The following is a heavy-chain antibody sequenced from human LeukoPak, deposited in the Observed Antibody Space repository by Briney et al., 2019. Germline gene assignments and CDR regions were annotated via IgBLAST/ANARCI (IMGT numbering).Heavy chain of an antibody. D-gene: IGHD5-12*01. V-gene: IGHV3-23*01. J-gene: IGHJ4*02. Sequence: GGSLRLSCAASGLVFGKYAMAWVRQAPGKGLECVSIISDDSSFTYYLDSVKGRSTIFRDNSKDTLYLHMNSLKAEDTAVYYCAKGRCSGPGCDSFDYWGQGTLVTVSS. CDR2: ISDDSSFT. CDR3: AKGRCSGPGCDSFDY. CDR1: GLVFGKYA.